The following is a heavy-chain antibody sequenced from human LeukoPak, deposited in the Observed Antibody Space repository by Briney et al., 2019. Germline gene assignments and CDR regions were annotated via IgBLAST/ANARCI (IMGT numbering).Heavy chain of an antibody. J-gene: IGHJ4*02. D-gene: IGHD1-26*01. V-gene: IGHV4-4*07. Sequence: PSETLSLTCTVSGGSISGFYWSWIRQPAGKGLEWIGRIYGSGNTHYNPSLRSRVTMSVDTSKSQFSLSLNYVTAADTALYYCARTSATGATFFDFWGQGILVTVSS. CDR1: GGSISGFY. CDR2: IYGSGNT. CDR3: ARTSATGATFFDF.